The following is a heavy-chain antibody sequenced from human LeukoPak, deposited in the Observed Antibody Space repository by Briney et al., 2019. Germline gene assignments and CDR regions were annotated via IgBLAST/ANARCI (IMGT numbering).Heavy chain of an antibody. Sequence: KTGGSLRLSCVASGFTLKNAWMSCVRQAPGKGLEWVGRIRSKTDGGTTDYAAPVKGRFTISRDDSKNTLYLQMNSLKTEDTAVYFCATGTEQQWLSLDYWGQGTLVTVSS. CDR2: IRSKTDGGTT. CDR1: GFTLKNAW. V-gene: IGHV3-15*01. CDR3: ATGTEQQWLSLDY. J-gene: IGHJ4*02. D-gene: IGHD6-19*01.